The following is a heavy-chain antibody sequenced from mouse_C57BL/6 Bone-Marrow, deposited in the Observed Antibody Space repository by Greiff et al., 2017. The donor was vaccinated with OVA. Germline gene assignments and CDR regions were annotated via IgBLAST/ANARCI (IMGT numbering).Heavy chain of an antibody. CDR1: GYTFTSYW. CDR2: INPSSGYT. CDR3: ARLANWEREDY. J-gene: IGHJ2*01. D-gene: IGHD4-1*01. Sequence: QVQLQQSGAELAKPRASVKLSCKASGYTFTSYWMHWVKQRSGQGLEWIGYINPSSGYTKYNQKFKDKATLTADKSSSTAYMQLSSLTYEDSAVYYCARLANWEREDYWGQGTTLTVSS. V-gene: IGHV1-7*01.